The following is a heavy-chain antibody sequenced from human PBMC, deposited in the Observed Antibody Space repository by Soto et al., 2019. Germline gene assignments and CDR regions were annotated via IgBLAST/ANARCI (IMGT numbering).Heavy chain of an antibody. Sequence: EVQLVESGGGLVQPGGSLRLSCAASGFTFSSYSMNWVRQAPGKGLEWVSYISGSTSTIYYTDSVKGRFTISRDNAKNSLYLQMNSRRAEDTAVYYCARVGSGMDVWGQGTTVTVSS. J-gene: IGHJ6*02. CDR2: ISGSTSTI. CDR1: GFTFSSYS. CDR3: ARVGSGMDV. V-gene: IGHV3-48*01.